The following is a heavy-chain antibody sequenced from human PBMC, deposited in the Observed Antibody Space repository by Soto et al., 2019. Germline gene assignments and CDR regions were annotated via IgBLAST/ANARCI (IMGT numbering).Heavy chain of an antibody. CDR2: ISGSGDST. CDR3: ASRPAYSSHWALYHY. D-gene: IGHD6-13*01. J-gene: IGHJ1*01. CDR1: GLTCGNYV. Sequence: GGSLRLSCAASGLTCGNYVMNWVRQAPGKGLEWVSTISGSGDSTYYADSVKGRFTISRDNSKNTLYLQMTSLRAEDTAVYYCASRPAYSSHWALYHYWGRGT. V-gene: IGHV3-23*01.